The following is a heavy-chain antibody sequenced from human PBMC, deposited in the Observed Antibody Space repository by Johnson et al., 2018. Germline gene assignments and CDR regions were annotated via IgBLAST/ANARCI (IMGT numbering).Heavy chain of an antibody. CDR2: ISYDGSNK. V-gene: IGHV3-30*18. CDR3: AKVRDGGVVAPGYFQH. J-gene: IGHJ1*01. CDR1: GFTFSSYG. Sequence: QVQLVQSGGGLVQPGRSLRLSCAASGFTFSSYGMHWVRQAPGKGLEWVAVISYDGSNKYYKDSVKGRFTISRDSSKNTLYLQMNSLTAEDTAVYYCAKVRDGGVVAPGYFQHWGQGTLVTVSS. D-gene: IGHD2-8*02.